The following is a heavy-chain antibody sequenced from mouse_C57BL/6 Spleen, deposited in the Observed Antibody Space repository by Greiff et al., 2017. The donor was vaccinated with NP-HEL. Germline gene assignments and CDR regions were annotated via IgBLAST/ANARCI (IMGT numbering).Heavy chain of an antibody. J-gene: IGHJ1*03. CDR3: TRRHYSNSYWYFDV. CDR2: IDPETGGT. CDR1: GYTFTDYE. Sequence: QVQLQQSGAELVRPGASVTLSCKASGYTFTDYEMHWVRQTPVHGLEWIGAIDPETGGTAYNQKFKGKAILTADKSSSTAYMELRSLTSEDSAVYYCTRRHYSNSYWYFDVWGTGTTVTVSS. D-gene: IGHD2-5*01. V-gene: IGHV1-15*01.